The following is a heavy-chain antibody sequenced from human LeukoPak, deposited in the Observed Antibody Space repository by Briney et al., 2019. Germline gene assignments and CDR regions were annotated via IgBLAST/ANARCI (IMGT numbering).Heavy chain of an antibody. CDR1: GDSVSSNSAA. D-gene: IGHD3-16*01. Sequence: SQTLSLTCAISGDSVSSNSAAWNWIRQSPSRGLEWLGRTYYRSKWYTYYAVSVNGRITINSDTSKNQFSLQLNSVTPEDTAVYYCARGWGGNIDQWGQETLVTVSS. J-gene: IGHJ5*02. V-gene: IGHV6-1*01. CDR2: TYYRSKWYT. CDR3: ARGWGGNIDQ.